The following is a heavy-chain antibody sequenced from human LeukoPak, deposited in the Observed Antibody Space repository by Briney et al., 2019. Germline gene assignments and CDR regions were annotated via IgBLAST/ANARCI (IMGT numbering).Heavy chain of an antibody. D-gene: IGHD6-19*01. Sequence: GASVKVSCKASGFTFTSSAVQWVRQARGQRLEWIGWIVVGSGNTNYAQKFQERVTITRDMSTSTAYMELSSLRSEETAVYYCAADPRSSGHVPWGQGTLVTVSS. V-gene: IGHV1-58*01. J-gene: IGHJ5*02. CDR3: AADPRSSGHVP. CDR1: GFTFTSSA. CDR2: IVVGSGNT.